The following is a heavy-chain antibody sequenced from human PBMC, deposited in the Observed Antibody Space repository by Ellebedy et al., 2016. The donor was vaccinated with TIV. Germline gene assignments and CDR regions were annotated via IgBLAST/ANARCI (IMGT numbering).Heavy chain of an antibody. Sequence: GESLKISXAASGFTFSSYGMHWVRQAPGKGLEWVAVISYDGSNKYYADSVKGRFTISRDNSKNTLYLQMNSLRAEDTAVYYCAKDKAYCGGDCYPYYYYYYGMDVWGQGTTVTVSS. CDR1: GFTFSSYG. CDR2: ISYDGSNK. V-gene: IGHV3-30*18. J-gene: IGHJ6*02. D-gene: IGHD2-21*02. CDR3: AKDKAYCGGDCYPYYYYYYGMDV.